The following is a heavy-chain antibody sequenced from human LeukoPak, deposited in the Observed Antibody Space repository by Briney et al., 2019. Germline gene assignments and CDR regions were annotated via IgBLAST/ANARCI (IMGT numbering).Heavy chain of an antibody. CDR3: ATSYYDFWSGPGNFDY. CDR1: GGSFSGYY. Sequence: SETLSLTCAVYGGSFSGYYWSWIRQPPGKGLEWIGEINHSGSTNYNPSLKSRVTISVDTSKNQFSLKLSSVTAADTAVYYCATSYYDFWSGPGNFDYWGQGTLVTVFS. CDR2: INHSGST. D-gene: IGHD3-3*01. J-gene: IGHJ4*02. V-gene: IGHV4-34*01.